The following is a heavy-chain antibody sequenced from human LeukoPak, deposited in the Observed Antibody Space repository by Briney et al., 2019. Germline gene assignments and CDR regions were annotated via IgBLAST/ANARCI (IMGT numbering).Heavy chain of an antibody. J-gene: IGHJ3*02. CDR3: ARDRRLTMIAIPITDAFDI. CDR2: IYYGGST. CDR1: GGFISSYY. D-gene: IGHD3-22*01. V-gene: IGHV4-59*12. Sequence: SETLSLTCTVSGGFISSYYWSWIRQPPGKGLEWIGYIYYGGSTNYNPSLKSRVTISVDTSKNQFSLELSSVTAADTAVYYCARDRRLTMIAIPITDAFDIWGQGTMFTVSS.